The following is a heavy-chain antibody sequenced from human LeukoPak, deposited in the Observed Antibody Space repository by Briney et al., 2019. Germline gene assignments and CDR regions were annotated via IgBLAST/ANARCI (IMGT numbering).Heavy chain of an antibody. CDR1: SFTFITYG. J-gene: IGHJ6*03. D-gene: IGHD5-12*01. CDR3: AKGGGYEAQYYYYYLDV. CDR2: IRYDGSNK. Sequence: HAGGSLRLSCAASSFTFITYGMHWVRQAPGKGLEWVAFIRYDGSNKYYADSVKGRFTISRDNSKNTLYLQMKSLRAEDTAVYYCAKGGGYEAQYYYYYLDVWGKGTTVTISS. V-gene: IGHV3-30*02.